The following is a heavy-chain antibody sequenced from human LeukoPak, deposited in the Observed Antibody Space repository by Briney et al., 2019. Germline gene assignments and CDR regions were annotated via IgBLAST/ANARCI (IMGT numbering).Heavy chain of an antibody. Sequence: GGSLRLSCTASGFTFSRSWMNWIRQAPGKGLEWVANINPDGDGMRFVDSVKGRFTMSRDNAQSSLHLQMNSLRVEDTAFYYCAAWADRGYSYWGQGVLVTVSS. D-gene: IGHD5-12*01. CDR1: GFTFSRSW. J-gene: IGHJ4*02. CDR3: AAWADRGYSY. V-gene: IGHV3-7*01. CDR2: INPDGDGM.